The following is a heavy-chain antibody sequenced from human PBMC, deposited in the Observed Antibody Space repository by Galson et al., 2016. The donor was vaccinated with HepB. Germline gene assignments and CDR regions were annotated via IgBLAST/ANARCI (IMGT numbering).Heavy chain of an antibody. V-gene: IGHV1-18*01. CDR1: GYIFTRYG. CDR2: ISGYNGNT. Sequence: QSGAEVKQPGESLRISCKASGYIFTRYGISWVRQARGQGLEWMGCISGYNGNTKSAQRFQGRLTMTTDTRTNTAYMTLENLRFDDTAVYFCARDSSGDYPDPLDYWGQGTLVTVSS. CDR3: ARDSSGDYPDPLDY. D-gene: IGHD3-22*01. J-gene: IGHJ4*02.